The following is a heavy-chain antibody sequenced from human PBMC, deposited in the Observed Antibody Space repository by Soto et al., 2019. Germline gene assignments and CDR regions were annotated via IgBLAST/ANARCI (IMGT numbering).Heavy chain of an antibody. CDR1: GFTFSSYA. V-gene: IGHV3-30-3*01. Sequence: QVQLVESGGGVVQPGRSLRLSCAASGFTFSSYAMHWVRQAPGKGLEWVAVISYDGSNKYYADSVKGRFTISRDNSKNTLYLQMNSLRAEDTAVYYCARDRVKEMLVPRRWTGFYYYYGMDVWGQGTTVTVSS. CDR3: ARDRVKEMLVPRRWTGFYYYYGMDV. J-gene: IGHJ6*02. D-gene: IGHD1-1*01. CDR2: ISYDGSNK.